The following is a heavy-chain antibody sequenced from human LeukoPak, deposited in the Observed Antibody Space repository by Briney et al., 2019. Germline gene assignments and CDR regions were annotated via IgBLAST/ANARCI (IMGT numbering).Heavy chain of an antibody. CDR1: GGSIGTYY. CDR2: IYTSGST. CDR3: ARERDPYYYDSMEGAFDI. J-gene: IGHJ3*02. V-gene: IGHV4-4*07. Sequence: PSETLSLTCTVSGGSIGTYYWSWIRQPAGKGLEWIGRIYTSGSTNYNPSLKSRVTMSVDTSKNQFSLKLSSVTAADTAVYYCARERDPYYYDSMEGAFDIWGQGTMVTVSS. D-gene: IGHD3-22*01.